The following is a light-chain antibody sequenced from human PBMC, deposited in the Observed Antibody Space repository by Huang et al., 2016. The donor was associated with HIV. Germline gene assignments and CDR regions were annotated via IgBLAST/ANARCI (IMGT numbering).Light chain of an antibody. CDR1: QTISSD. J-gene: IGKJ1*01. CDR3: KQYNNGRT. CDR2: GAS. V-gene: IGKV3-15*01. Sequence: EIVMTQSPATLSVSPGERATLSCRASQTISSDLAWYQQKTGQAPRLLIYGASTRATGIPARSMGSGSGTDFTLTINNVQSEDFALNYCKQYNNGRTFAKGTK.